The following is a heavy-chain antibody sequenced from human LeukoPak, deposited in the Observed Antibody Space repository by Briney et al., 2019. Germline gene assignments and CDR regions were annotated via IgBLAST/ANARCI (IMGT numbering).Heavy chain of an antibody. CDR1: GGSISSNSYY. Sequence: SETLSLTCAVSGGSISSNSYYWGWIRQPPGKGLEWIGSIYYSGSTYYNPSLKSRVTISVDTSKNQFSLKLSSVTAADTAVYYCARTRYYYNSRSYGAPYYFDYWGQGTLVTVST. V-gene: IGHV4-39*01. D-gene: IGHD3-10*01. CDR2: IYYSGST. J-gene: IGHJ4*02. CDR3: ARTRYYYNSRSYGAPYYFDY.